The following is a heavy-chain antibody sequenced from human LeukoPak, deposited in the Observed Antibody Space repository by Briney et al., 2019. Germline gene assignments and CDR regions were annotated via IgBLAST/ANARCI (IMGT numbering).Heavy chain of an antibody. J-gene: IGHJ4*02. V-gene: IGHV3-23*01. Sequence: GGSLRLSCAASGFSISNSAMSWVRQAPGKGLEWVSPIIGSSGSTFYADSVRGRFTISRDNSENTLFLQMNSLRAEDTAVYYCAKGAYDYIEMGYFDYWGQGTLVTVSS. D-gene: IGHD5-12*01. CDR3: AKGAYDYIEMGYFDY. CDR2: IIGSSGST. CDR1: GFSISNSA.